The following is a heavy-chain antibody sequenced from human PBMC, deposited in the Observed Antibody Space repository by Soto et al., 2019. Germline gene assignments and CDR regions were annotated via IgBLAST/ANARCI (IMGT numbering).Heavy chain of an antibody. D-gene: IGHD2-15*01. CDR1: GFSFHTFE. CDR2: ISDDGSRT. Sequence: EVQLLESGGGLVQPGGSLRLSCAASGFSFHTFEMSWVRQAPGRGLEWVSFISDDGSRTYYADAVKGRFTISRDNSKYTLYLQLNSRTVEDTAVYACGKGGWLAFWGQGTLVTVSS. J-gene: IGHJ4*02. CDR3: GKGGWLAF. V-gene: IGHV3-23*01.